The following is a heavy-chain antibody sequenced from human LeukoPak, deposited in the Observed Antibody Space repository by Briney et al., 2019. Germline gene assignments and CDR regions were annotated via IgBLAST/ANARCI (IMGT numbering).Heavy chain of an antibody. CDR3: ARDYHDYGDYNRFDP. J-gene: IGHJ5*02. CDR2: INPNSGGT. V-gene: IGHV1-2*02. CDR1: GYTFTGYY. D-gene: IGHD4-17*01. Sequence: ASVKVSCKASGYTFTGYYMHWVRQAPGQGLEWMGWINPNSGGTNYAQKFQGRVTMTRDTSISTAYMELSRLRSDDTAVYYCARDYHDYGDYNRFDPWGQGTLVTVSP.